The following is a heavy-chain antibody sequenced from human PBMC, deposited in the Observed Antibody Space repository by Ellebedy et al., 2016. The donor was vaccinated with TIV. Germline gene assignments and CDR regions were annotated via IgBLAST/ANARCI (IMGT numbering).Heavy chain of an antibody. CDR3: ARDLGDILVGEEPLGVFTWFDP. Sequence: AASVKVSCKASGGTFSSYSISWVRQAPGQGLEWMGRIIPILGIVNYAQKFQGRVTITADKSTSTAYMELISLRSEDTALYYCARDLGDILVGEEPLGVFTWFDPWGQGTLVTVSS. D-gene: IGHD2-15*01. CDR2: IIPILGIV. V-gene: IGHV1-69*04. J-gene: IGHJ5*02. CDR1: GGTFSSYS.